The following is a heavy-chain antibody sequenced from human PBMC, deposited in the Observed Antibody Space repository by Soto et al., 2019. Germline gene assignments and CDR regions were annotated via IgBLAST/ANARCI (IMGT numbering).Heavy chain of an antibody. Sequence: SETLSLTCTVSGDSGGFISSSSYHWGWIRQPPGKGLEWIGNVYYSGSTKYNPSLKSRVTISGDTSKNQFSLKLSSVTAADSAVYFCARARYQLLHPYYYGMDVWGQGTTVTVSS. J-gene: IGHJ6*02. CDR1: GDSGGFISSSSYH. V-gene: IGHV4-39*07. CDR2: VYYSGST. CDR3: ARARYQLLHPYYYGMDV. D-gene: IGHD2-2*01.